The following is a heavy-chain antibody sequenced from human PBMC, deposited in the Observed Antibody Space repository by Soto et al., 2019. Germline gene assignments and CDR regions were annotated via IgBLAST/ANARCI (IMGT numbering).Heavy chain of an antibody. CDR2: IYYSGST. J-gene: IGHJ5*02. V-gene: IGHV4-59*01. D-gene: IGHD3-9*01. CDR1: GGSISSYY. Sequence: SETLSLTCTVSGGSISSYYWSWIRQPPGKGLEWIGYIYYSGSTNYNPSLKSRVTISVDTSKNQFSLKLSSVTAADTAVYYCAREYYDVLTGYYWFDPWGQGTLVTVSS. CDR3: AREYYDVLTGYYWFDP.